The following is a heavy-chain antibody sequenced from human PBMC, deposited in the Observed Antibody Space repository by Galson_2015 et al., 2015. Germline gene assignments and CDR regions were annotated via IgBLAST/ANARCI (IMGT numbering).Heavy chain of an antibody. V-gene: IGHV3-30*18. CDR1: GFTFSSYG. CDR2: ISYDGSNK. Sequence: SLRLSCAASGFTFSSYGMHWVRQAPGKGLEWVAVISYDGSNKYYADSVKGRFTISRDNSKNTLYLQMNSLRAEDTAVYYCAKDHFEDWGVVGEVDYWGQGTLVTVSS. CDR3: AKDHFEDWGVVGEVDY. J-gene: IGHJ4*02. D-gene: IGHD3-16*01.